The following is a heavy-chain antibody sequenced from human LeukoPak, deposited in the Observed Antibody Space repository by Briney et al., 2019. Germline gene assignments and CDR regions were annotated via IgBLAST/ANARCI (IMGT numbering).Heavy chain of an antibody. CDR1: GFTVSQNY. D-gene: IGHD3-10*01. V-gene: IGHV3-66*02. J-gene: IGHJ5*02. CDR2: IYADGAT. CDR3: ARDRAGTNAWVEFDP. Sequence: GGSLRLSCAASGFTVSQNYMGWVRQAPGRGLEWVSVIYADGATHYAESVKGRFTISIDNSKNTVYLEMNSLRPEDTAVYYCARDRAGTNAWVEFDPWGQGTLVTVSS.